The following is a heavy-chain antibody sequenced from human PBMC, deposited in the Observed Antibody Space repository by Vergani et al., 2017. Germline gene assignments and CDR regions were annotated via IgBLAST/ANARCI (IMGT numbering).Heavy chain of an antibody. V-gene: IGHV4-34*01. CDR3: ARATWSVGSSTSYYMDV. CDR1: GGSFSGYY. CDR2: INHSGST. Sequence: QVQLQQWGAGLLKPSETLSLTCAVYGGSFSGYYWSWIRQPPGKGLEWIGEINHSGSTNYNPSLKSRVTISVDTSKNQFSLKLSSVTAADTAVYYCARATWSVGSSTSYYMDVWGKGP. D-gene: IGHD2-2*01. J-gene: IGHJ6*03.